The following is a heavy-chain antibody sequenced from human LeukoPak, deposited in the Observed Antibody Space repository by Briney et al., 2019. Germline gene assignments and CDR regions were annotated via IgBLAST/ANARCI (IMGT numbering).Heavy chain of an antibody. CDR2: IDYSGGST. Sequence: GGSLRLSCTASGFTLSSYEMSWVRQAPGKGLEWVSSIDYSGGSTYYADSVKGRFTISRDNSKNTLSLQMNSLRAEDTAVYYXAKDRELWLDFDYWGQGTLVTVSS. V-gene: IGHV3-23*01. J-gene: IGHJ4*02. CDR3: AKDRELWLDFDY. CDR1: GFTLSSYE. D-gene: IGHD6-19*01.